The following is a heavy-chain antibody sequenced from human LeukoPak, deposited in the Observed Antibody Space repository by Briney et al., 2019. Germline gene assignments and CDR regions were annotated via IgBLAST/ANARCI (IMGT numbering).Heavy chain of an antibody. D-gene: IGHD1-14*01. V-gene: IGHV3-9*01. Sequence: SLRLSCAASGFTFDDYAMHWVRQAPGKGLEWVSGISWNSGSIGYADSVKGRFTISRDNAKNSLYLQMNSLRAEDTALYYCVPEDYGDYWGQGTLVTVSS. CDR1: GFTFDDYA. CDR3: VPEDYGDY. J-gene: IGHJ4*02. CDR2: ISWNSGSI.